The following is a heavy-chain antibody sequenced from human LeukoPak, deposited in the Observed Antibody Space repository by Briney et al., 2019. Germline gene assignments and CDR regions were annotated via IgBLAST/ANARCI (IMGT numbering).Heavy chain of an antibody. CDR2: INHSGST. D-gene: IGHD3-16*01. Sequence: PSETLSLTCTVPGGSISSYYWSWIRQPPGKGLEWIGEINHSGSTNYNPSLKSRVTISVDTSKNQFSLKLSSVTAADTAVYYCARGETGEQLKYFDYWGQGTLVTVSS. J-gene: IGHJ4*02. CDR3: ARGETGEQLKYFDY. V-gene: IGHV4-34*01. CDR1: GGSISSYY.